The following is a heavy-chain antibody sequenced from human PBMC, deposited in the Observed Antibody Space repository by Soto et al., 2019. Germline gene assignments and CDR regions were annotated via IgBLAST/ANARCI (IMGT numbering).Heavy chain of an antibody. CDR1: GYTFTSYY. Sequence: ASVKVSCKASGYTFTSYYMHWVRQAPGQGLEWMGIINPSGGSTSYAQKLQGRVTMTRDTSTSTVYMELSSLRSEDTAVYYCARDLIVVVPAAVKGYYYYYMDVWGKGTTVTVSS. J-gene: IGHJ6*03. CDR2: INPSGGST. D-gene: IGHD2-2*01. V-gene: IGHV1-46*03. CDR3: ARDLIVVVPAAVKGYYYYYMDV.